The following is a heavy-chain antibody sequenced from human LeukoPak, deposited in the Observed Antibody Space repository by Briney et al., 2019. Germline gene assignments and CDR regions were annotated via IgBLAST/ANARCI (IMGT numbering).Heavy chain of an antibody. CDR2: IKQHGDVK. CDR1: RFSLSTYW. J-gene: IGHJ3*02. Sequence: GGSLRLSCVGSRFSLSTYWMSWVRQAPGKGLEWVANIKQHGDVKQYVDSVKGRFTISRDNAKNSVYVQMNDPTVEDTAVYYCAVGDTFDIWGPGTLVTVSS. V-gene: IGHV3-7*01. D-gene: IGHD3-16*01. CDR3: AVGDTFDI.